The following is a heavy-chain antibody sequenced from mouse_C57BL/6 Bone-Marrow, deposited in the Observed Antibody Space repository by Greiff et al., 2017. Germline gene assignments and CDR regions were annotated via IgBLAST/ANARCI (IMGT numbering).Heavy chain of an antibody. V-gene: IGHV5-12*01. CDR2: ISNGGGST. Sequence: EVMLVESGGGLVQPGGSLKLSCAASGFTFSDYYMYWVRQTPEKRLEWVAYISNGGGSTYYPDTVKGRFTISRDNAKNTLYLQMSRLKSEDTAMYYGASGVYYDYDDAMDYWGQGTSVTVSS. CDR3: ASGVYYDYDDAMDY. D-gene: IGHD2-4*01. J-gene: IGHJ4*01. CDR1: GFTFSDYY.